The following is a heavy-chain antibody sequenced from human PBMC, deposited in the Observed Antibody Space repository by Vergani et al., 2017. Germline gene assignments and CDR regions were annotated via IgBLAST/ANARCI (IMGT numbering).Heavy chain of an antibody. CDR2: IYYSGST. CDR1: GASIRSSYYY. CDR3: ARHSTVEWLVKLGWIDP. D-gene: IGHD6-19*01. Sequence: QLQLQESGPGLVKPSATLSLTCSVFGASIRSSYYYWGWLRPPPGKGLEWIASIYYSGSTYYNPSLKSRVTISVDTSKNQFSLKLSSVTAADTAVYFCARHSTVEWLVKLGWIDPWGQGILVTVSS. J-gene: IGHJ5*02. V-gene: IGHV4-39*01.